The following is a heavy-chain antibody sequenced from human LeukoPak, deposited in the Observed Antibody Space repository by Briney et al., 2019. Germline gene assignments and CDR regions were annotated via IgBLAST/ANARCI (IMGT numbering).Heavy chain of an antibody. D-gene: IGHD2-15*01. Sequence: GGSLRLSCAASGFTFNNYAMSWVRQAPGKGLEWVSAISGSGGNAYYADAVKGRFSISRDTSKNTLYLEMNSLRAEDTALYYCAKVGPGAARDYWGQGTLVTVSS. V-gene: IGHV3-23*01. CDR2: ISGSGGNA. CDR1: GFTFNNYA. CDR3: AKVGPGAARDY. J-gene: IGHJ4*02.